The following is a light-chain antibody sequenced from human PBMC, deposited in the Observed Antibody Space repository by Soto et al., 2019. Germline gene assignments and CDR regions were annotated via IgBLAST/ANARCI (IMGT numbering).Light chain of an antibody. CDR3: QQYGSSSWT. V-gene: IGKV3-20*01. Sequence: EIVLIPSPATLSLSPGERATLSCRASQSVGSYLAWYQHKPGQAPGLLIYGASSRATGIPDRFSGSGSGTDFTLTISRLEPEDFAVYYCQQYGSSSWTFGQGTKVDIK. CDR1: QSVGSY. J-gene: IGKJ1*01. CDR2: GAS.